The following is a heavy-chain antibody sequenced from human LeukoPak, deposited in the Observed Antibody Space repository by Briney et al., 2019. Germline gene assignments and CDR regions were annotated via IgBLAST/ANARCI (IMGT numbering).Heavy chain of an antibody. J-gene: IGHJ4*02. CDR3: ARAVTVVTRGGLVFDY. CDR2: ISSSSNTI. CDR1: GFIVSSDY. Sequence: PGGSLRLSCAASGFIVSSDYMSWVRQAPGKGLEWVSYISSSSNTIYYADSVKGRFTISRDNAKNSLFLQMNSLRDEDTSVYYCARAVTVVTRGGLVFDYWGQGTLVTVSS. V-gene: IGHV3-48*02. D-gene: IGHD2-21*02.